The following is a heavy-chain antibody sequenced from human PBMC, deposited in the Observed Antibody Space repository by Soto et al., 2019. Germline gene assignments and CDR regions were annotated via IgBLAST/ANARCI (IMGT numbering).Heavy chain of an antibody. D-gene: IGHD1-7*01. J-gene: IGHJ5*02. CDR2: INPSGGST. Sequence: ASVKVSCKASGYTFTSYYMHWVRQAPGQGLEWMGIINPSGGSTSYAQKFQGRVTMTRDTSTSTVYMELSSLRSEDTAVYYCARRQPDSWNYLYNWFDPWGQGTLVTVSS. CDR1: GYTFTSYY. CDR3: ARRQPDSWNYLYNWFDP. V-gene: IGHV1-46*01.